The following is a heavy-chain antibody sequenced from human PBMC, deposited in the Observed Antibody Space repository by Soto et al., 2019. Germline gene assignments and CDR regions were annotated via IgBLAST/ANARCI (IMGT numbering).Heavy chain of an antibody. CDR1: GGSISSGGYY. D-gene: IGHD2-15*01. CDR2: IYYSGST. J-gene: IGHJ4*02. CDR3: AREGCSGGSCTFDY. V-gene: IGHV4-31*03. Sequence: SETLSLTCTVSGGSISSGGYYWSWIRQHPGKGLEWIGYIYYSGSTYYNPSLKSRVTISVDTSKNQFSLKLSSVTAADTAVYYCAREGCSGGSCTFDYRGQRTLVTVS.